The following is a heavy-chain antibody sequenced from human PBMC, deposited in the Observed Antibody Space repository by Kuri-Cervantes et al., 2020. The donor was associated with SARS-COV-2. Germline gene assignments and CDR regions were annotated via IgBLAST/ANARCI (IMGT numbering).Heavy chain of an antibody. D-gene: IGHD2-15*01. CDR3: AKGHSDIVVVVAATPLDY. J-gene: IGHJ4*02. CDR1: GFTFSSYA. V-gene: IGHV3-23*01. Sequence: GSLKISCAASGFTFSSYAMSWVRQAPGKGLEWVSAISGSGGSTYYADSVKGRFTISRDNSKNTLYLQMNSLRAEDTAVYYCAKGHSDIVVVVAATPLDYWGQGTLVTVSS. CDR2: ISGSGGST.